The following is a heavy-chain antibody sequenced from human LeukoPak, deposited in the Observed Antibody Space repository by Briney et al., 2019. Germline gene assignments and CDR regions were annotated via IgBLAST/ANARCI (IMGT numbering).Heavy chain of an antibody. Sequence: GASLKVSCKASGYTFTSYDITWVRQAPGQGLEWMGWMNPNSGNTGYAQRFQGRVTMSRDTSISTAYMELSSLRSEDTAVYYCATLSGWYLFDYWGQGTLVTVSS. CDR2: MNPNSGNT. V-gene: IGHV1-8*01. CDR1: GYTFTSYD. J-gene: IGHJ4*02. D-gene: IGHD6-19*01. CDR3: ATLSGWYLFDY.